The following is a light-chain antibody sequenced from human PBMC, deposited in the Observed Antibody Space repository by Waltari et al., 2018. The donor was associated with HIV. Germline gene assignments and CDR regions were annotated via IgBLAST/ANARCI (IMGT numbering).Light chain of an antibody. V-gene: IGLV5-45*02. J-gene: IGLJ3*02. Sequence: QAVLTQPSSLSASPGASASLTCTLRSGISVGAYRIYWYQQKPGSPPQYLLRYKSDSDKQQGSGVPSRFSGSKDASANAGILLISGLQSEDEADYFCYSRDNTGYHWVFGGGTKLTVL. CDR3: YSRDNTGYHWV. CDR1: SGISVGAYR. CDR2: YKSDSDK.